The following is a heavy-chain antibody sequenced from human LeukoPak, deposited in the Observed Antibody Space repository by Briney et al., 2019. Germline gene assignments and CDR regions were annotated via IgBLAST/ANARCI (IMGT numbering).Heavy chain of an antibody. CDR1: GFTLSTYG. D-gene: IGHD1-26*01. J-gene: IGHJ4*02. Sequence: GGSLRLSCAASGFTLSTYGMHWVRQAPGKGLQWVAKIKQDGSEKYYVDSVKGRFTTSRDNAENSLYLQMNSLRVEDTAVYYCAARSSGNLYFWGQGTLVTVSS. V-gene: IGHV3-7*03. CDR2: IKQDGSEK. CDR3: AARSSGNLYF.